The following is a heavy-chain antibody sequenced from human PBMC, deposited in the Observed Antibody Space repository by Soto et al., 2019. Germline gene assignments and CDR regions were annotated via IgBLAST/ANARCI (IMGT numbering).Heavy chain of an antibody. CDR2: ISTNGGST. Sequence: GGSLRLSCSASGFTFSNYAMHWVRQAPGKGLQYVSAISTNGGSTYYADSVKGRFTISRDNSKNTLYLQMSSLRAEDTAVYYCVKCSSTNGYEGWGAFDIWGQGTMVTVSS. CDR1: GFTFSNYA. V-gene: IGHV3-64D*08. D-gene: IGHD2-2*01. J-gene: IGHJ3*02. CDR3: VKCSSTNGYEGWGAFDI.